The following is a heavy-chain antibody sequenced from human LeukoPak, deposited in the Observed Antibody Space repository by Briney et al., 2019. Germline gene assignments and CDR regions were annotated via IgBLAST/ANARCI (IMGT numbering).Heavy chain of an antibody. D-gene: IGHD2-21*01. CDR2: INHSGST. V-gene: IGHV4-34*01. CDR1: GGSFSGYY. Sequence: SETLSLTCAVYGGSFSGYYWSWIRQPPGKGLEWIGEINHSGSTNYNPSLKSRVTISVDRSKNQFSLKLSSVTAADTAVYYCASTRPKAYCGGDCSSYNWFDPWGQGTLVTVSS. CDR3: ASTRPKAYCGGDCSSYNWFDP. J-gene: IGHJ5*02.